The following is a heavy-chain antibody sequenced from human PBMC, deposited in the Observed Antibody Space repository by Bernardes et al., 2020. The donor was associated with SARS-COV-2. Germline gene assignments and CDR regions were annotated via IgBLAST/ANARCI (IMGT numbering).Heavy chain of an antibody. Sequence: GGSLRLSCAASGFIFSDYAMHWVRQAPGKGLEWVALISHGGGHIYYADSVRGRITVSRDNSKHTLYLQINSLRADDTAMYYCAKILTSGWFDLRVGYFENWGQGTLVTVSS. V-gene: IGHV3-30*18. D-gene: IGHD6-19*01. CDR3: AKILTSGWFDLRVGYFEN. J-gene: IGHJ4*02. CDR1: GFIFSDYA. CDR2: ISHGGGHI.